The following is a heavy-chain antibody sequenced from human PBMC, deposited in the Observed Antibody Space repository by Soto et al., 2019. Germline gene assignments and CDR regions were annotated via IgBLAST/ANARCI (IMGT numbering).Heavy chain of an antibody. V-gene: IGHV5-51*01. CDR2: IYPDDSDT. CDR3: ARQRILDY. D-gene: IGHD1-26*01. Sequence: PGESLKISCKGSGYSFTSYWIGWVRQMPGKGLAGMGIIYPDDSDTRYNPSFQGQVTISADKTINTAYLQWSRLKASDTAMDYCARQRILDYWGQGTLVTVSS. CDR1: GYSFTSYW. J-gene: IGHJ4*02.